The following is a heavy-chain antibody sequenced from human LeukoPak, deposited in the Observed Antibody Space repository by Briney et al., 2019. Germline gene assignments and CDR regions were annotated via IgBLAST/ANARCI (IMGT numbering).Heavy chain of an antibody. CDR3: ARGATDITRWFDP. D-gene: IGHD3-3*01. CDR1: GFTFSSSA. J-gene: IGHJ5*02. CDR2: ISGSGSGGST. Sequence: GGSLRLSCAASGFTFSSSAMSWVRQAPGKGLGWVSTISGSGSGGSTYYADSVKGRFTISRDNSKNTLYLQMNGLRAEDTAAYYCARGATDITRWFDPWGQGTLVIVSS. V-gene: IGHV3-23*01.